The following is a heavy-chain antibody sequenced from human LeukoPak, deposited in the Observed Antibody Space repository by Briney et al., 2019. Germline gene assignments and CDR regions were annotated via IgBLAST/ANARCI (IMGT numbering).Heavy chain of an antibody. D-gene: IGHD3-22*01. CDR3: ARVPRLRYDSSGYYPGAFDI. CDR1: GGSISSYY. Sequence: SETLSLTCTVSGGSISSYYCTWIRQPPGKGLEWIGSIYYSGSTYYNPSLKSRVTISVDTSKNQFSLKLSSATAADTAVYYCARVPRLRYDSSGYYPGAFDIWGQGTMVTVSS. J-gene: IGHJ3*02. V-gene: IGHV4-39*07. CDR2: IYYSGST.